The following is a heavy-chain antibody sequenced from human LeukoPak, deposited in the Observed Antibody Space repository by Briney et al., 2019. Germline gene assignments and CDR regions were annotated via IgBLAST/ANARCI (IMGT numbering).Heavy chain of an antibody. CDR3: AREGVSSGWQRSNWFDP. CDR2: IYTSGST. D-gene: IGHD6-19*01. J-gene: IGHJ5*02. V-gene: IGHV4-4*07. Sequence: SETLSLTCTVSGASVNDYYWTWIRQTPGKGLEWIGRIYTSGSTNYNPSLKSRVTMSVDTSKNQFSLKLSSVTAADTAVYYCAREGVSSGWQRSNWFDPWGQGTLVTVSS. CDR1: GASVNDYY.